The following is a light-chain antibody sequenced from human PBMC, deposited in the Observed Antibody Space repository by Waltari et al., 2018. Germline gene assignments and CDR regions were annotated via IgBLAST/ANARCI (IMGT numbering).Light chain of an antibody. CDR2: GAS. J-gene: IGKJ3*01. CDR3: QQYHSYPPT. Sequence: DIQMTQSPSSLSASVGDRVTLTCRAIRDISNFLGWFQQKPGKAPKSLIYGASRLQSGVPSKFSGSGSGTDFTLTITSLQPEDFATYYCQQYHSYPPTFGPGTKVDVK. V-gene: IGKV1-16*02. CDR1: RDISNF.